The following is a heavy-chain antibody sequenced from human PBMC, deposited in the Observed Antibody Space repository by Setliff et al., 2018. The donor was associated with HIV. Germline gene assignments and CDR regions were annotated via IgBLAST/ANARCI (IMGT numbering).Heavy chain of an antibody. D-gene: IGHD3-10*01. CDR1: GGSISSHY. V-gene: IGHV4-59*11. CDR2: IYYSGST. CDR3: ARLSGGMVPNS. Sequence: SETLSLTCTVSGGSISSHYWSWIRQPPGKGLEWIGSIYYSGSTNYNPSLKSRVTISVDTSKNQFSLKLTSVTSAETAVYYCARLSGGMVPNSWGQGTLVTVSS. J-gene: IGHJ4*02.